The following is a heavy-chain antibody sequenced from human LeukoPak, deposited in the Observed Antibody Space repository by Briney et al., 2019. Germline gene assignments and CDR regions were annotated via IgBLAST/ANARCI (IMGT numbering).Heavy chain of an antibody. CDR2: INHSGST. Sequence: XLXXXXYGGXXSGYYWSWIRQPPGKGLEWIGEINHSGSTNYNPSLKSRVTISVDTSKNQFSLKLSSVTAADTAVYYCAGDPRFLEWFRTGGNYFDYWGQGTLVIVSS. D-gene: IGHD3-3*01. J-gene: IGHJ4*02. CDR1: GGXXSGYY. CDR3: AGDPRFLEWFRTGGNYFDY. V-gene: IGHV4-34*01.